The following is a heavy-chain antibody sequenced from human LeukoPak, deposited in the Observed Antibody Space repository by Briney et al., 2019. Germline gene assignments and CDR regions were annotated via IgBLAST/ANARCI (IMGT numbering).Heavy chain of an antibody. D-gene: IGHD3-22*01. CDR3: AKDLLYDSSGYYLDY. CDR1: GFTFSSYA. J-gene: IGHJ4*02. Sequence: GGSLRLSCAASGFTFSSYAMSWVRQAPGKRLEWVSAISGSGGSTYYADSVKGRFTISRDNSKNTLYLQMNSLRAEDTAVYYCAKDLLYDSSGYYLDYWGQGTLVTVSS. CDR2: ISGSGGST. V-gene: IGHV3-23*01.